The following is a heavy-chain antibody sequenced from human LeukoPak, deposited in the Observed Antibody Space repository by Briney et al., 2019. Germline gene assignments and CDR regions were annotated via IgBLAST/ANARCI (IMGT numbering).Heavy chain of an antibody. Sequence: GGSLRLSCAASGFTFSSYAMSWVRQAPGKGLEWVSAISGSGGSTYYADSVKGGFTISRDNSKNTLSLQMNSLRAEDTAVYYCAQRTNCRSTSCRASYYYGMDVWGQGTTVTVSS. D-gene: IGHD2-2*01. CDR1: GFTFSSYA. J-gene: IGHJ6*02. V-gene: IGHV3-23*01. CDR2: ISGSGGST. CDR3: AQRTNCRSTSCRASYYYGMDV.